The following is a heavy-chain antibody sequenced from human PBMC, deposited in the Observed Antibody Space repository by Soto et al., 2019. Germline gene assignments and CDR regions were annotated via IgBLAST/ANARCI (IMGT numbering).Heavy chain of an antibody. CDR3: GKKQGPAPGGGGTEPLDI. CDR2: INPNGGST. Sequence: QVQLVQSGAEVKKPGASVKISCEASGYSFTSQYVHWVRQAPGQGLEWMGIINPNGGSTTYAQKFQGRGNVARGQATGIIYRGVESPKFWGPGVFLLGKKQGPAPGGGGTEPLDIWGQGTMVTVAS. V-gene: IGHV1-46*01. CDR1: GYSFTSQY. J-gene: IGHJ3*02. D-gene: IGHD3-16*01.